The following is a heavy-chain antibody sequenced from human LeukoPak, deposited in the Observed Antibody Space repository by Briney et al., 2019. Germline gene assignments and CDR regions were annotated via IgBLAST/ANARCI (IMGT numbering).Heavy chain of an antibody. CDR3: ARDPGLVYGMDV. CDR2: IYYSGST. J-gene: IGHJ6*02. CDR1: GGSISSYY. D-gene: IGHD3/OR15-3a*01. Sequence: PSGTLSLTCTVSGGSISSYYWSWIRQPPGKGLEWIGYIYYSGSTNYNPSLKSRVTISVDTSKNQFSLKLSSVTAADTAVYYCARDPGLVYGMDVWGQGTTVTVSS. V-gene: IGHV4-59*01.